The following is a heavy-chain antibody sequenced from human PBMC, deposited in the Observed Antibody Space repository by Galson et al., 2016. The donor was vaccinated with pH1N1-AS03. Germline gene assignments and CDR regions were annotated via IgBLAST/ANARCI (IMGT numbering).Heavy chain of an antibody. CDR2: ISFDGTNK. J-gene: IGHJ3*02. CDR1: GFTISNFG. D-gene: IGHD5-18*01. V-gene: IGHV3-30*18. CDR3: IKEGNRLQSRRSDAFDI. Sequence: SLRLSCAASGFTISNFGMLWVRQAPGQGLEWVAIISFDGTNKYYADSVKGRFSISRDNSKNTVYLQMSSLRTEDTAVYYCIKEGNRLQSRRSDAFDIWGRGTMVTVSS.